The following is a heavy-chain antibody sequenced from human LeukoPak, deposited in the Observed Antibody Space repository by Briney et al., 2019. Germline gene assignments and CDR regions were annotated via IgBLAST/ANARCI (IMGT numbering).Heavy chain of an antibody. D-gene: IGHD3-10*01. Sequence: SETLSLTCAVYGGSFSGYYWSWTRQPPGKGREWIGEINHSGSTNYNPSLKSRVTISVDTSKNQFSLKLSSVTAADTAVYYCARVRQSWFGELTYDYWGQGTLVTVSS. J-gene: IGHJ4*02. V-gene: IGHV4-34*01. CDR1: GGSFSGYY. CDR2: INHSGST. CDR3: ARVRQSWFGELTYDY.